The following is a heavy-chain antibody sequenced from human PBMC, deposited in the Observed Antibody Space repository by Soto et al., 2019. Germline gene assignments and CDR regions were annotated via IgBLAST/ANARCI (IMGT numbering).Heavy chain of an antibody. V-gene: IGHV3-53*01. CDR1: GFTVSTYY. CDR2: IYSGGYT. CDR3: AKKPNGFDS. J-gene: IGHJ5*01. Sequence: PGESLRLSCAASGFTVSTYYMSWVRQAPGKGLEWVSIIYSGGYTYYTDSVKGRFTISRDNSKNTLYLQMNSLRAEDTAVYYCAKKPNGFDSWGRGTLVTV.